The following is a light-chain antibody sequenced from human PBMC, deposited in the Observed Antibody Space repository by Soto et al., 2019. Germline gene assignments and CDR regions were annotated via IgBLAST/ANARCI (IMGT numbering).Light chain of an antibody. CDR2: TAS. V-gene: IGKV1-39*01. Sequence: DIQMTQSPSSLSASVGDRVTLTCRASQSISNYLNCYQQKPGKAPKLLIYTASSLQSGVPSRFSGSGSGTDFTLSISSLQPEDFATYYCQQSYSTPPGTFGQGTKVDIK. CDR3: QQSYSTPPGT. CDR1: QSISNY. J-gene: IGKJ1*01.